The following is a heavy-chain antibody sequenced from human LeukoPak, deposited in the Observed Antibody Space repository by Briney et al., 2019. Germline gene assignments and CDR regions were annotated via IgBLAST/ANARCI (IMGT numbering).Heavy chain of an antibody. Sequence: SQTLSLTCAISGDSVSSNSAAWNWIRQSPSRGLEWLGRTYYRSKWYNDYAVSVKSRITINPDTSKNQFSLQLNSVTPEDTAVYYCARGVLRFLEWPRNAEHNWFDPWGQGTLVTVSS. V-gene: IGHV6-1*01. D-gene: IGHD3-3*01. CDR3: ARGVLRFLEWPRNAEHNWFDP. J-gene: IGHJ5*02. CDR2: TYYRSKWYN. CDR1: GDSVSSNSAA.